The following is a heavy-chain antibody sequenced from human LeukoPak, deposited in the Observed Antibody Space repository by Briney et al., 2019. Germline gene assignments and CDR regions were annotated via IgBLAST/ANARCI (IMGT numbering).Heavy chain of an antibody. CDR3: ARDRSPEGYYDSSHWDYYHGMDV. Sequence: SETLSLTCVVSGGSISSGDWWSWVRQPPGKGLEWIGEASRSGSTNYNPSLKSRVTISVDTSKNQFSLNLSSVTAADTAMYYCARDRSPEGYYDSSHWDYYHGMDVWGQGTTVTVSS. J-gene: IGHJ6*02. CDR2: ASRSGST. D-gene: IGHD3-22*01. CDR1: GGSISSGDW. V-gene: IGHV4-4*02.